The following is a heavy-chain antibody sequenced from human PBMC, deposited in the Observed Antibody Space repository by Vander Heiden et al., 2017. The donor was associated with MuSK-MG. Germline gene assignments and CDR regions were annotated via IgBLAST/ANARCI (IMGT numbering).Heavy chain of an antibody. D-gene: IGHD3-22*01. CDR3: ARDRPTYDYGSSGFRYFDL. CDR2: IYYSGST. CDR1: GGSISSGDYY. J-gene: IGHJ2*01. V-gene: IGHV4-30-4*08. Sequence: QVQLQESGPGLVKPSQTLSLTCTVSGGSISSGDYYWSWIRQPPGKGLEWIGYIYYSGSTYYNPSLKRRVTISVDTSKNQFSLKLSSVTAADTAVYYCARDRPTYDYGSSGFRYFDLWGRGTLVTVSS.